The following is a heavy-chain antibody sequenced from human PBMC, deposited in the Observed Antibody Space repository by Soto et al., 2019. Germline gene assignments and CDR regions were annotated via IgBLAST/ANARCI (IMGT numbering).Heavy chain of an antibody. CDR3: ALDTSANYYYGMDV. D-gene: IGHD3-3*01. J-gene: IGHJ6*02. V-gene: IGHV4-34*01. Sequence: SETLSLTCAVYGGSLSGYYWSWIRQPPGKGLEWIGEINHSGSTNYNPSLKSRVTISVDTSKNQFSLKLSSVTAADTAVYYCALDTSANYYYGMDVWGQGTTVTVSS. CDR2: INHSGST. CDR1: GGSLSGYY.